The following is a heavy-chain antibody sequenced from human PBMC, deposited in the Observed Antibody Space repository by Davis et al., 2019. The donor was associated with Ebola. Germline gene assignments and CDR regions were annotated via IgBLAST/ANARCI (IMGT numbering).Heavy chain of an antibody. CDR1: GFTFSSYS. V-gene: IGHV3-48*04. Sequence: GESLKISCAASGFTFSSYSMNWVRQAPGKGLEWVSYISSSSSTIYYADSVKGRFTISRDNAKNSLYLQMNSLRAEDTAVYYCARKSGGSGWGQGTLVTVSS. CDR3: ARKSGGSG. D-gene: IGHD1-26*01. CDR2: ISSSSSTI. J-gene: IGHJ4*02.